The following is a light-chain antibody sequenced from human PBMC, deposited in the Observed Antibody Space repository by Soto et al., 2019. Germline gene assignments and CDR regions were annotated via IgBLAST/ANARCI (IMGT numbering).Light chain of an antibody. CDR2: AAS. CDR1: QGIRND. V-gene: IGKV1-6*01. Sequence: AIQMTQSPSSLSAFVGDRVTITCRASQGIRNDLGWYQQKPGKAPKLLIYAASSLHSGVPSRFSGSGSGTDFSLTISSLQPEDFATYYCLQDYYYPWTFGQGTKVEIK. CDR3: LQDYYYPWT. J-gene: IGKJ1*01.